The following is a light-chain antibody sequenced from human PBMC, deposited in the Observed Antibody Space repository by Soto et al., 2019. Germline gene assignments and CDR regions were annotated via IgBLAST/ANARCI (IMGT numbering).Light chain of an antibody. CDR1: QSVSYSSNNKNY. Sequence: DVVMTQSPDSLAVSLGEXATINCKSSQSVSYSSNNKNYLAWYQQKPGQPPKLLIYWASTRESGVPDRFSGSGSGTDFTLTISSLQAEDVAVYYCQQHYSTQLTFGGGTKVDIK. CDR2: WAS. CDR3: QQHYSTQLT. J-gene: IGKJ4*01. V-gene: IGKV4-1*01.